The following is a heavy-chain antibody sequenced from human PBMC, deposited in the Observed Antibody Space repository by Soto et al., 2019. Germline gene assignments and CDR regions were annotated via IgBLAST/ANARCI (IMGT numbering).Heavy chain of an antibody. V-gene: IGHV4-34*01. CDR1: GGSFSGYY. D-gene: IGHD3-3*01. CDR3: ARGLYDFWSGFPSGMDV. Sequence: SETLSLTCAVYGGSFSGYYWSWIRQPRGKGLEWIGEINHSGSTNYNPSLKSRVTISVDTSKNQFSLKLSSVTAADTAVYYCARGLYDFWSGFPSGMDVWGQGTTVTVSS. CDR2: INHSGST. J-gene: IGHJ6*02.